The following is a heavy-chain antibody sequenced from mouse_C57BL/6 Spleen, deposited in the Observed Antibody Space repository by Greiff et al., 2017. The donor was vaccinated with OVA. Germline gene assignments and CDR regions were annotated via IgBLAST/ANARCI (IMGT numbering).Heavy chain of an antibody. CDR2: INPNNGGT. D-gene: IGHD1-1*02. CDR3: ARTGGKRWYFDV. CDR1: GYTFTDYY. J-gene: IGHJ1*03. V-gene: IGHV1-26*01. Sequence: VQLQQSGPELVKPGASVKISCKASGYTFTDYYMNWVKQSHGKSLEWIGDINPNNGGTSYNQKFKGKATLTVDKSSSTAYMELRSLTSEDSAVYYCARTGGKRWYFDVWGTGTTVTVSS.